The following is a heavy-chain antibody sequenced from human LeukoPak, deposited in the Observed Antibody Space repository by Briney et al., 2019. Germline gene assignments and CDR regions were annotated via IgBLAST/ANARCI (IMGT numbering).Heavy chain of an antibody. D-gene: IGHD1-1*01. Sequence: GASVKVSCKASGHTFTSYDINWVRQATGQGLEWMGWMNPNSGNTGYAQKFQGRVTITRNTSISTAYVGLSSLRSEDTAVYYCARGATRRLGPARYWGQGTLVTVSS. CDR3: ARGATRRLGPARY. CDR1: GHTFTSYD. J-gene: IGHJ4*02. CDR2: MNPNSGNT. V-gene: IGHV1-8*03.